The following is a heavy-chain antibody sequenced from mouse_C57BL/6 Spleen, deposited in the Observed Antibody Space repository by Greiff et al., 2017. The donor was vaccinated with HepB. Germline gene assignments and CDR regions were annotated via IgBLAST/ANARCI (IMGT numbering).Heavy chain of an antibody. Sequence: EVQVVESGEGLVKPGGSLKLSCAASGFTFSSYAMSWVRQTPEKRLEWVAYISSGGDYIYYADTVKGRFTISRDNARTTLYLQMSSLKSEDKAMYYCTRDWYEYDVGYSMDYWGQGASVTVSS. CDR3: TRDWYEYDVGYSMDY. J-gene: IGHJ4*01. CDR2: ISSGGDYI. D-gene: IGHD2-4*01. CDR1: GFTFSSYA. V-gene: IGHV5-9-1*02.